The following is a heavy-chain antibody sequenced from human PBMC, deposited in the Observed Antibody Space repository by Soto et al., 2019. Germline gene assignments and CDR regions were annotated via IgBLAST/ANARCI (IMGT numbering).Heavy chain of an antibody. D-gene: IGHD2-2*01. CDR2: ISAHNRNT. CDR3: ARVFAMLGDRGMDV. Sequence: QVQLMQPGGEVKKPGASVKISCKASGYTFSDYGINWVRQAPGQGLEWMGWISAHNRNTNNAQNIQGRVTMAIDSSTTTAYMELRSRPTDVPAVYYCARVFAMLGDRGMDVWGQGTTVTVSS. J-gene: IGHJ6*02. V-gene: IGHV1-18*04. CDR1: GYTFSDYG.